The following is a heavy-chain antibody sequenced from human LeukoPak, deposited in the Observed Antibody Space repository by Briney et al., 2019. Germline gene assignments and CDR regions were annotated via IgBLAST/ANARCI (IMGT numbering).Heavy chain of an antibody. CDR1: GGSISSYY. J-gene: IGHJ6*03. CDR2: IYYSGST. Sequence: SETLSLTCTVSGGSISSYYWSWIRQPPGKGLEWIGYIYYSGSTNYNPSLKSRVTISVDTSKNQFSLKLSSVTAADTAVYYCARGQQWLTLYYYYYMDVWGKGTTVTVSS. D-gene: IGHD6-19*01. V-gene: IGHV4-59*08. CDR3: ARGQQWLTLYYYYYMDV.